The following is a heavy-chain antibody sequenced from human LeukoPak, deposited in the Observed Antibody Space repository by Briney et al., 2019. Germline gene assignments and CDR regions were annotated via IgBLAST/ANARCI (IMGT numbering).Heavy chain of an antibody. CDR2: MNPNSGNT. Sequence: ASVKVSCKASGYTFTSCDINWARQATGQGLEWMGWMNPNSGNTGYGQSFQGRITMTRDISIGTAYMELSNLTSEDTAIYYCTRGSSGRRDNWGQGTLVTVSA. CDR1: GYTFTSCD. CDR3: TRGSSGRRDN. V-gene: IGHV1-8*01. D-gene: IGHD6-19*01. J-gene: IGHJ4*02.